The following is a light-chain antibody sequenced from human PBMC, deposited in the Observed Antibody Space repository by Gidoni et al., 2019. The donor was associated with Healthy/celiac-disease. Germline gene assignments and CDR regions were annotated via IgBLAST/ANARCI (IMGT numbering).Light chain of an antibody. J-gene: IGKJ5*01. Sequence: DIQMTQSPSSLSASVGDRVTITCRASQSISSYLNWYQQKPGKAPKLLIYAASSLQSGVPSRFSGSGSGTDFTLTISSLQPEDFAPYYCQQSYSTITFXQXTRLEIK. CDR1: QSISSY. CDR3: QQSYSTIT. CDR2: AAS. V-gene: IGKV1-39*01.